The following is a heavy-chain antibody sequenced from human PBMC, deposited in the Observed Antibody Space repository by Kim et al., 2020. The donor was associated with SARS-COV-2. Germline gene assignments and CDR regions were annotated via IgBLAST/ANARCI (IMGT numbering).Heavy chain of an antibody. CDR1: GFTFSDYA. Sequence: ASVKVSCKASGFTFSDYAMYWLRQAPGQRLEWMGCVNAGSGNTRYSQKFQGRVTITWDTSASTAYMDLTSLRFEDTAVYYCARERFGGSFDYWGQGTLVTVSS. CDR2: VNAGSGNT. CDR3: ARERFGGSFDY. J-gene: IGHJ4*02. D-gene: IGHD3-10*01. V-gene: IGHV1-3*01.